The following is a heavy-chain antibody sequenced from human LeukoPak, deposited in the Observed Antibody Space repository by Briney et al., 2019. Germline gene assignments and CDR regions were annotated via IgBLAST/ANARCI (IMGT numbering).Heavy chain of an antibody. V-gene: IGHV3-23*01. Sequence: GGSLRLSCAASGFTFSSYAMSWVRQAPGKGLEWVSAISGSGGSTYYADSVKGRFTISRDNSKNTLYLQMNSLRAENTAVYYCARDQFYSSSWYFSRGSQKDDAFDIWGQGTMVTVSS. D-gene: IGHD6-13*01. J-gene: IGHJ3*02. CDR3: ARDQFYSSSWYFSRGSQKDDAFDI. CDR2: ISGSGGST. CDR1: GFTFSSYA.